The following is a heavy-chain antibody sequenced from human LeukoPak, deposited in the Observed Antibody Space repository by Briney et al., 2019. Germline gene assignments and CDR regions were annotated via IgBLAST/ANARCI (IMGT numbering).Heavy chain of an antibody. CDR2: INWNGGST. V-gene: IGHV3-20*04. J-gene: IGHJ3*02. Sequence: GGTLRLSCAGSGFTFSSYGMSWVRQAPGKGLEWVSGINWNGGSTGYADSVKGRFTISRDNAKNSLYLQMNSLRAEDTALYYCARETYYDYVWGSYRYTAAFDIWGQGTMVTVSS. CDR3: ARETYYDYVWGSYRYTAAFDI. CDR1: GFTFSSYG. D-gene: IGHD3-16*02.